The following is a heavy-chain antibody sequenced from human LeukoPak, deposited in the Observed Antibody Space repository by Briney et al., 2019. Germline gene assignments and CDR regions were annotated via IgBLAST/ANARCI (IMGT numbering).Heavy chain of an antibody. V-gene: IGHV3-30-3*01. Sequence: PGGSLRLSCAASGFTFSSYAMHWVRQAPGKGLEWVAVISYDGSNKYYADSVKGRFTISRDNSKNTLYLQMNSLRAEDTAVYYCARRLAYCGGDCYSFAFDIWGQGTMVTVSS. CDR2: ISYDGSNK. D-gene: IGHD2-21*02. J-gene: IGHJ3*02. CDR3: ARRLAYCGGDCYSFAFDI. CDR1: GFTFSSYA.